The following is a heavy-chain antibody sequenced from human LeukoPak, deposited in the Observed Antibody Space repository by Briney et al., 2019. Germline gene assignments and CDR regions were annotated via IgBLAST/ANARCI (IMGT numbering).Heavy chain of an antibody. V-gene: IGHV4-38-2*02. J-gene: IGHJ4*02. CDR3: AREGSFYYDSRKDFDY. D-gene: IGHD3-22*01. CDR1: GYSISSGYY. CDR2: IYHSGST. Sequence: SETLSLTCTVSGYSISSGYYWGWIRQPPGKGLEWIGSIYHSGSTYYNPSLKSRVTISVDTSKNQFSLKLSSVTAADTAVYYCAREGSFYYDSRKDFDYWGQGTLVTVSS.